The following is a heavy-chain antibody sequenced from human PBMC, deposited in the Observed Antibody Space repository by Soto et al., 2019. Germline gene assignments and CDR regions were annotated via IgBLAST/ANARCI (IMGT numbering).Heavy chain of an antibody. CDR1: GFTFSSYT. V-gene: IGHV3-21*01. CDR3: ARDGRIVGVNTGTDY. Sequence: GGSLRLSCAASGFTFSSYTMNWVRQAPGKGLEWVSSISSGSNYIYYANSLKGRFTISRDNAKNSLFLQMNSLTAEDTAVYYCARDGRIVGVNTGTDYWGQGTLVTVSS. CDR2: ISSGSNYI. J-gene: IGHJ4*02. D-gene: IGHD1-26*01.